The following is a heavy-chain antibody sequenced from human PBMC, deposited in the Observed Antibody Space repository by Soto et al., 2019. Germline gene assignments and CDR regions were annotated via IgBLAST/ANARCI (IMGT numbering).Heavy chain of an antibody. J-gene: IGHJ3*02. Sequence: PGPSETVSSKGSGYSCTSYWIGWVRPKNGNDLEWMGISYPSDSDTRYSPFFQGQVTISADKSISAADLQWSSLKASDTAMYYCSRYTVPGSKGAPDAFEIWSQRTIDSV. CDR3: SRYTVPGSKGAPDAFEI. CDR2: SYPSDSDT. V-gene: IGHV5-51*01. CDR1: GYSCTSYW. D-gene: IGHD2-2*01.